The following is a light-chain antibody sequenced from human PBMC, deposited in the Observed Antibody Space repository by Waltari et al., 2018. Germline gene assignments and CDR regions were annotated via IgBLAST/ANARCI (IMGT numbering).Light chain of an antibody. Sequence: QSALTQPASVSGSPGQSITISCTGSSTDLGTYNLVPWYQQHPGKAPKLMIYEGTERPSGVSNRFSGSKSGNTASLTISGLQAEDEADYYCCSYAGSTTFLYVFGTGTKVTVL. CDR1: STDLGTYNL. CDR3: CSYAGSTTFLYV. CDR2: EGT. V-gene: IGLV2-23*01. J-gene: IGLJ1*01.